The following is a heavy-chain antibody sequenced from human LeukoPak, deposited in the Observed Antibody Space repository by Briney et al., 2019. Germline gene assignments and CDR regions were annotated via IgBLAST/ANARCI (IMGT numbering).Heavy chain of an antibody. CDR3: ARAAWPGSSGYYYG. CDR2: MNPNSGNT. CDR1: GYTFTSYD. Sequence: ASVEVSCKASGYTFTSYDINWVRQATGQGLEWMGWMNPNSGNTGYAQKFQGRVTMTRNTSISTAYMELSSLRSEDTAVYYCARAAWPGSSGYYYGWGQGTLVTVSS. J-gene: IGHJ1*01. V-gene: IGHV1-8*01. D-gene: IGHD3-22*01.